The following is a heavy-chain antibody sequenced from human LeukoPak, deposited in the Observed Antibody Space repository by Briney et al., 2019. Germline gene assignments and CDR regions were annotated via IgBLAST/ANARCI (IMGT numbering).Heavy chain of an antibody. J-gene: IGHJ6*03. CDR3: AKESDFFFYMDV. V-gene: IGHV3-30*18. Sequence: GGSLRLSCAASGFTFLKYGMHWVRQAPGKGLEWVALISYDGSNEYYADSVKGRFTISRDNFKNTLFLQMNSLRAEDTAVYYCAKESDFFFYMDVWGRGTMVTVSS. CDR2: ISYDGSNE. D-gene: IGHD3/OR15-3a*01. CDR1: GFTFLKYG.